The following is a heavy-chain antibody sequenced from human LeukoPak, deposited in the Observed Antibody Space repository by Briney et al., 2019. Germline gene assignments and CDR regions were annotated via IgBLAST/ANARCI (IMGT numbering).Heavy chain of an antibody. J-gene: IGHJ4*02. CDR2: ISAYNGNT. D-gene: IGHD6-19*01. Sequence: ISWVRQAPGQGLEWMGWISAYNGNTNYAQKLQGRVTMTTDTSTSTAYMELRSLRSDDTAVYYCAREDSSGWYYFDYWGQGTLVTVSS. V-gene: IGHV1-18*01. CDR3: AREDSSGWYYFDY.